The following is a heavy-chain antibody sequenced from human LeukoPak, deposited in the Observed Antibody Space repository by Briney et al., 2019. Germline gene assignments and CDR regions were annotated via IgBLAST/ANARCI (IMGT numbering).Heavy chain of an antibody. CDR1: GGTFSSYA. D-gene: IGHD6-19*01. Sequence: SVKVSCKASGGTFSSYAISWVRQAPGQGLEWMGRIIPIFGTANYAQKFQGRVTITTDESTSTAYMELSSLRSEDTAVYYCASATGIAVAAQARGQGTLVTVSS. CDR3: ASATGIAVAAQA. J-gene: IGHJ4*02. CDR2: IIPIFGTA. V-gene: IGHV1-69*05.